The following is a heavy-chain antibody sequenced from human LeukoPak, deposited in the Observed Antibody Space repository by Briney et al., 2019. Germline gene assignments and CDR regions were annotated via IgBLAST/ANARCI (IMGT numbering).Heavy chain of an antibody. D-gene: IGHD6-19*01. CDR3: ARDGMRYSSGWFDY. CDR1: GGTFSSYA. Sequence: SVKVSCKASGGTFSSYAISWVRQAPGQGLEWMGGIIPIFGTANYAQKFQGRVTITADESTSTAYMELSSLRSEDTAVYYCARDGMRYSSGWFDYWGQGTLVTVSS. J-gene: IGHJ4*02. CDR2: IIPIFGTA. V-gene: IGHV1-69*01.